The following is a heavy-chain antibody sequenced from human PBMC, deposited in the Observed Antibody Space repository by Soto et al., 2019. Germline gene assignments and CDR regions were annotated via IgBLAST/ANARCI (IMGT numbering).Heavy chain of an antibody. V-gene: IGHV4-59*01. CDR1: GGSISSYY. CDR3: ARGRLFNY. Sequence: KASETLSLTCTVSGGSISSYYWSWIRQPPGKGLEWIGYIYYSGSTNYNPSLKSRVTISVDTSKNQFSLKLSSVTAADTAVYYCARGRLFNYWGQGTLVTVSS. J-gene: IGHJ4*02. CDR2: IYYSGST.